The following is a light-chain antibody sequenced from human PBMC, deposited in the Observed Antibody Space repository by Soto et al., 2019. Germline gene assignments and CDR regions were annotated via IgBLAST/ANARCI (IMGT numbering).Light chain of an antibody. CDR1: PSEVGGSNS. CDR2: DVN. Sequence: QSVLTQPPSASGSPGQSVTISCTGTPSEVGGSNSVSWYQQHPGKAPNLMIYDVNKRPSRVPDRFSGSKSGNTASLTVSGLQAADEAYYFCSSYAPSDVVFGGGTKLTVL. V-gene: IGLV2-8*01. CDR3: SSYAPSDVV. J-gene: IGLJ2*01.